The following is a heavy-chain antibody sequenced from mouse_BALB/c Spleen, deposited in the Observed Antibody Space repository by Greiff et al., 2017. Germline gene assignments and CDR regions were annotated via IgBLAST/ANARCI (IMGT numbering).Heavy chain of an antibody. V-gene: IGHV3-8*02. CDR1: GDSITSGY. CDR3: ARSLITTRVFDY. Sequence: EVKLQESGPSLVKPSQTLSLTCSVTGDSITSGYWNWIRKFPGNKLEYMGYISYSGSTYYNPSLISRISITRDTSKNQSYLQLNSVTTEDTATYYCARSLITTRVFDYWGQGTTLTVSS. J-gene: IGHJ2*01. CDR2: ISYSGST. D-gene: IGHD1-1*01.